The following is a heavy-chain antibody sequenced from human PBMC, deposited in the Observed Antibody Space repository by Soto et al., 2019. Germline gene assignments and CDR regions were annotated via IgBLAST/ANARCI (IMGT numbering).Heavy chain of an antibody. CDR1: GGSISSSNW. CDR3: VAYDSSGYDDFDI. D-gene: IGHD3-22*01. Sequence: SETLSLTCAVSGGSISSSNWWSWVRQPPGKGLEWIGEIYHSGSTNYNPSLKSRVTISVDKSKNQFSLKLSSVTAADTAVYYCVAYDSSGYDDFDIWGQGTMVT. CDR2: IYHSGST. V-gene: IGHV4-4*02. J-gene: IGHJ3*02.